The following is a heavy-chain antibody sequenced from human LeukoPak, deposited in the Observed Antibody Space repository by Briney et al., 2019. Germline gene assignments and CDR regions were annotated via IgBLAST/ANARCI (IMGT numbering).Heavy chain of an antibody. CDR1: GFTLSDYY. D-gene: IGHD3-10*01. CDR2: ISSSGSTI. V-gene: IGHV3-11*01. CDR3: VRYYYGSGDA. J-gene: IGHJ5*02. Sequence: GGSLSLSCAASGFTLSDYYMSWIRQAPGKGLEWVSYISSSGSTIYYADSVTGRFTISRDNAKNSLYLQMSSLRAEDTAVYYCVRYYYGSGDAWGQGTLVTVSS.